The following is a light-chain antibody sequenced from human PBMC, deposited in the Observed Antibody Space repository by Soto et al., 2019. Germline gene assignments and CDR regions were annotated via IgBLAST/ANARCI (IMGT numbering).Light chain of an antibody. CDR1: QSVSSY. CDR2: DAS. V-gene: IGKV3-11*01. Sequence: EIVLTQSPATLSLSPGERATLSCRASQSVSSYLAWYQQKPGQAPRLLIYDASNRATGIPARFSGSGSGTDFTLTISILEPEDFAVYYCRQRINWLCTFGPGTKVDIK. CDR3: RQRINWLCT. J-gene: IGKJ3*01.